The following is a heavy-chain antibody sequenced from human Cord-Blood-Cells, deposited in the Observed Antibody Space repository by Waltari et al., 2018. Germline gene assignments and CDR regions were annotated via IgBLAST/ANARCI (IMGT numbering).Heavy chain of an antibody. CDR2: IYYSGRP. CDR1: GGSISSSSYY. D-gene: IGHD7-27*01. V-gene: IGHV4-39*01. Sequence: QLQLQESGPGLVKPSETLSLTCTVSGGSISSSSYYWGWIRQPPGQRLEWIGSIYYSGRPYYNPSLKRRVTISVDTSKNQFSLKLSSVTAADTAVYYCARKATGVRFDYWGQGTLVTVSS. CDR3: ARKATGVRFDY. J-gene: IGHJ4*02.